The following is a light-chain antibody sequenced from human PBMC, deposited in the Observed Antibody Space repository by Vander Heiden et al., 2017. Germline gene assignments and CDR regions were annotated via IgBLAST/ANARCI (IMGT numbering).Light chain of an antibody. V-gene: IGLV1-44*01. J-gene: IGLJ3*02. CDR3: AAWDDSLNGYWV. Sequence: QSVLTQPTSASGTPGQRVTISCSGSSSNIGSNTVNWYQQLPGTAPKLLIYSNNQRPSGVPDRFSGSKSGTSASLAISGLQSEDEADYYCAAWDDSLNGYWVFGGGTKLTVL. CDR1: SSNIGSNT. CDR2: SNN.